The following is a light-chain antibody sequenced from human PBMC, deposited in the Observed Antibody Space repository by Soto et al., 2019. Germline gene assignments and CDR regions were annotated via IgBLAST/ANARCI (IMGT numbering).Light chain of an antibody. Sequence: DIQMTQSPSSLSASVGDRVIITCRASQGISNHLAWFQQKPGRAPKSLIYSAISWQPGVTSKLLGSEAGTVFTPTINSLQPEDFANYYCLQYNSFPYTFGQGTKLEIK. J-gene: IGKJ2*01. V-gene: IGKV1-16*02. CDR3: LQYNSFPYT. CDR1: QGISNH. CDR2: SAI.